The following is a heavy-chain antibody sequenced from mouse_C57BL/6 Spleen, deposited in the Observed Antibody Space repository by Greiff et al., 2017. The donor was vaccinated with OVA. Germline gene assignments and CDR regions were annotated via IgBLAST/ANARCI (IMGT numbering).Heavy chain of an antibody. CDR1: GYTFTSYW. V-gene: IGHV1-53*01. CDR2: INPSNGGT. J-gene: IGHJ1*03. CDR3: ARARFTTVVYWYFDV. D-gene: IGHD1-1*01. Sequence: QVQLQQPGTDLVKPGASVKLSCKASGYTFTSYWMHWVKQRPGQGLEWIGNINPSNGGTNYNEKFKSKATLTVDKSSSTAYMQLSSLTSEDSAVYYCARARFTTVVYWYFDVWGTGTTVTVSS.